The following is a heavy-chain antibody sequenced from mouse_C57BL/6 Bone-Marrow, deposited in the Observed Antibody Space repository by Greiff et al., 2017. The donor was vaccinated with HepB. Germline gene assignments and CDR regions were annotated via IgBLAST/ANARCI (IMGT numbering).Heavy chain of an antibody. CDR2: FYPGSGSI. Sequence: QVQLKESGAELVKPGASVKLSCKASGYTFTGYSIHWVKQRAGQGLEWIGWFYPGSGSIKYNEKFKDKATLTADKSSSTGYMELSRLTSEDSAVYCWAQDEGGLYFDYWGQGTTLTVSS. V-gene: IGHV1-62-2*01. CDR3: AQDEGGLYFDY. J-gene: IGHJ2*01. CDR1: GYTFTGYS.